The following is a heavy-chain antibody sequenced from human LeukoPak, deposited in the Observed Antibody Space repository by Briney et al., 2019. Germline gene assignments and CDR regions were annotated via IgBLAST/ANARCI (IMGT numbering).Heavy chain of an antibody. J-gene: IGHJ5*02. D-gene: IGHD3-10*01. Sequence: SETLSLTSTVSGGSISSSSYYWGWIRQPPGKGLEWIGSIYYSGSTYYNPSLKSRVTISVDTSKNQFSLKLSSVTAADTAVYYCARLGANMVRGVSWFDPWGQGTLVTVSS. CDR2: IYYSGST. CDR3: ARLGANMVRGVSWFDP. V-gene: IGHV4-39*01. CDR1: GGSISSSSYY.